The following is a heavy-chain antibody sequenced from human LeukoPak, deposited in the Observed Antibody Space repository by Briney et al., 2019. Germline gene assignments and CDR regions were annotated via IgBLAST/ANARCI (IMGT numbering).Heavy chain of an antibody. CDR2: ISANDGNT. V-gene: IGHV1-18*01. CDR3: PRESHVTREDY. J-gene: IGHJ4*02. CDR1: GYTFTSYG. Sequence: GASVKVSCKASGYTFTSYGISWVRQALGQGLEWMGWISANDGNTDYPQKLQGRVTMTTDTSTSTAYMELRSLRSDDTAVYYCPRESHVTREDYWGQGTLVTVSS. D-gene: IGHD3-10*01.